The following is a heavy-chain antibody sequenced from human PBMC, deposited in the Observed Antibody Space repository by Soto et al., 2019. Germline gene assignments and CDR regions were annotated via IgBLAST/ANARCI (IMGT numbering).Heavy chain of an antibody. CDR1: GYTLTELS. Sequence: ASVKVSCKLSGYTLTELSMHWVLQAPGKGLEWMGGFDPEDGETIYAQKFQGRVTLTEDRSTDTPYMELSSLRSEDTAVYYCAVFRRYSSGRYLDYSGQGTRVTVAS. J-gene: IGHJ4*02. CDR2: FDPEDGET. CDR3: AVFRRYSSGRYLDY. D-gene: IGHD6-19*01. V-gene: IGHV1-24*01.